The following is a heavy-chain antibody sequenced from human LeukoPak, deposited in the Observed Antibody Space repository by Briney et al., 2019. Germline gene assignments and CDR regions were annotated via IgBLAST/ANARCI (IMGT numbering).Heavy chain of an antibody. J-gene: IGHJ4*02. CDR2: ISYDGSNK. V-gene: IGHV3-30*18. Sequence: GSLRLSCAASGFTFSSYGMHWVRQAPGKGLEWVAVISYDGSNKYYADSVKGRFTISRDNSKNTLYLQMNSLRGEDTAVYYCAKDGSSDEYSSGFDYWGQGTLVTVSS. CDR3: AKDGSSDEYSSGFDY. D-gene: IGHD6-19*01. CDR1: GFTFSSYG.